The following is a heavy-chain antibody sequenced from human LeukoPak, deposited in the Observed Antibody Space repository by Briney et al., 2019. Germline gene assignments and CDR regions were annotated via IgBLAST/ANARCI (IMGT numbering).Heavy chain of an antibody. J-gene: IGHJ4*02. CDR2: IYYSGST. Sequence: SETLSLTCTVSGGSISSFYWSWIRQPPGKGLEWIGYIYYSGSTNYNPSLKSRVTISVDTSKNQFSLKLTSLTAADTAVYYCARSPDSSGYYYYFDYWGQGTQVSVSS. CDR3: ARSPDSSGYYYYFDY. CDR1: GGSISSFY. D-gene: IGHD3-22*01. V-gene: IGHV4-59*01.